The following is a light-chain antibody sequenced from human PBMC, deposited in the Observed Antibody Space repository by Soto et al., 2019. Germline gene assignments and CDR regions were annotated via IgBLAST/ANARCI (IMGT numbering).Light chain of an antibody. CDR3: SSFTSTSPYI. V-gene: IGLV2-14*01. J-gene: IGLJ1*01. Sequence: QSVLTQPASVSGSPGQSITISCTGTSSDVGGSIYVSWYKQHPGKAPKLMIYDVSNRPSGVSNRISGSKSGNTASLTISGIQPEDEADYYCSSFTSTSPYIFGTGTKVTVL. CDR2: DVS. CDR1: SSDVGGSIY.